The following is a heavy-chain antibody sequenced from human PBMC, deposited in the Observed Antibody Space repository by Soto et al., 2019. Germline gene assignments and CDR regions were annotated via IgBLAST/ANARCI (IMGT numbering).Heavy chain of an antibody. CDR1: GFTFSSYG. V-gene: IGHV3-33*01. CDR3: ARGMGEKEQLAAFDY. Sequence: QVQLVESGGGVVQPGRSLRLSCAASGFTFSSYGMHWVRQAPGKGLEWVAVIWYDGSNKYYADSVKGRFTISRDNSKNTLYLQMNSLRAEDTAVYYCARGMGEKEQLAAFDYWGQGTLVTVSS. D-gene: IGHD6-13*01. J-gene: IGHJ4*02. CDR2: IWYDGSNK.